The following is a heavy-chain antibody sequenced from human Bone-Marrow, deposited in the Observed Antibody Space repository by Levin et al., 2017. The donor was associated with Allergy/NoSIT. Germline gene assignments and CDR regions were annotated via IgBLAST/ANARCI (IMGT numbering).Heavy chain of an antibody. V-gene: IGHV4-34*01. CDR2: INHSGST. Sequence: SQTLSLTCAVYGGSFSGYYWSWIRQPPGKGLEWIGEINHSGSTNYNPSLKSRVTISVDTSKNQFSLKLSSVTAADTAVYYCARGHVRAVAGVPDAFDIWGQGTMVTVSS. CDR3: ARGHVRAVAGVPDAFDI. CDR1: GGSFSGYY. J-gene: IGHJ3*02. D-gene: IGHD6-19*01.